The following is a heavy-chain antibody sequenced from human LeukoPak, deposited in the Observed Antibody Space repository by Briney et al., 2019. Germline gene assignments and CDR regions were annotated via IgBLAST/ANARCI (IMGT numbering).Heavy chain of an antibody. J-gene: IGHJ4*02. V-gene: IGHV3-30-3*01. CDR3: ARDRMMYSSSWEFDY. Sequence: PGGSLRLSCAASGFTFSSYAMHWVRQAPGKGLEWVAVISYDGSNKYYADSVKGRFTISRDNSKNTLYLQMNSLRAEDTAVYYCARDRMMYSSSWEFDYWGQGTLVTVSS. CDR2: ISYDGSNK. CDR1: GFTFSSYA. D-gene: IGHD6-13*01.